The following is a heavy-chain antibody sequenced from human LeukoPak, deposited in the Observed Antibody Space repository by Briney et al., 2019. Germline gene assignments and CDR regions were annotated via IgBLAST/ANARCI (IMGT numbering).Heavy chain of an antibody. CDR2: IYYSGST. V-gene: IGHV4-39*01. CDR1: GGSISSSSYY. D-gene: IGHD3-10*01. CDR3: ACMVRGVINP. J-gene: IGHJ4*02. Sequence: SETLSLTCTVSGGSISSSSYYWGWIRQPPGKGLEWIGSIYYSGSTYYNPSLKSRVTISVDTSKNQFSLKLSSVTAADTAVYYCACMVRGVINPRGQGTLVTVSS.